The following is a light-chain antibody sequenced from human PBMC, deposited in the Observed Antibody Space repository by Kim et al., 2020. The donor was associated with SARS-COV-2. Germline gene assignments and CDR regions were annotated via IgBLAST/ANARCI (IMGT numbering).Light chain of an antibody. Sequence: SYELTQPPSVSVSPGQTARITCSGDALPNQYAYWFQQKPGQAPVLVIYEDTERPSGIPARFSGSTSGTTVTLTISGVQAEDEADYYCQSSDSSVTFWVFG. CDR2: EDT. J-gene: IGLJ3*02. CDR1: ALPNQY. V-gene: IGLV3-25*03. CDR3: QSSDSSVTFWV.